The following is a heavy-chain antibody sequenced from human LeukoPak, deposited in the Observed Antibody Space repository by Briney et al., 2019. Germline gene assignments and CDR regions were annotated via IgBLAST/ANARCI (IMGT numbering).Heavy chain of an antibody. CDR1: GFTFNMHA. CDR3: AKARHCTSATCASAAFDA. V-gene: IGHV3-30-3*01. J-gene: IGHJ3*01. Sequence: GGSLRLSCAASGFTFNMHAMHWVRQAPGKGLEWVAVISNDGSDEYYADSVRGRFPVSRDNLKNTVFLQMNSLRPEDTAVYYCAKARHCTSATCASAAFDAWGQGTMVTVSS. CDR2: ISNDGSDE. D-gene: IGHD6-6*01.